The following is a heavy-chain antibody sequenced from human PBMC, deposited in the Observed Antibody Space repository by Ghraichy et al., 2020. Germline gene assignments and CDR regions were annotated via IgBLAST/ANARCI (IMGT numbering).Heavy chain of an antibody. J-gene: IGHJ3*02. CDR3: ARDTYYYDERRWEDAFDI. CDR2: IYYSGSTT. D-gene: IGHD3-22*01. CDR1: GGSISSYY. V-gene: IGHV4-59*01. Sequence: SETLSLTCTVSGGSISSYYWSCIRQPPGKGLEWIGYIYYSGSTTNYNPSLKSRVTISVDTSKNQFSLKLNSVTAADTAVYYCARDTYYYDERRWEDAFDIWGQGTLVTVSS.